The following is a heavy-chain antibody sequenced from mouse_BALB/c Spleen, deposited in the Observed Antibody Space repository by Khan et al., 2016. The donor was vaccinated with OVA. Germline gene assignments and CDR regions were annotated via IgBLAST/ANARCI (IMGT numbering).Heavy chain of an antibody. CDR2: IFPGNVNT. Sequence: VQLQESGPDLVKPGTSVRISCKASGYTFTTYYIHWVKQRPGQGLEWIGWIFPGNVNTKYNEKFKGKATLTADKSSSTAHMQLSSLTSEDSAVXFCARDDYFVGDAMDYWGQGSSVTVSS. J-gene: IGHJ4*01. CDR3: ARDDYFVGDAMDY. CDR1: GYTFTTYY. V-gene: IGHV1S56*01. D-gene: IGHD2-4*01.